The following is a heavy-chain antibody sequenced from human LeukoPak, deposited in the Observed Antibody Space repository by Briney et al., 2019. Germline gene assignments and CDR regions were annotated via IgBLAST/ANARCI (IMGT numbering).Heavy chain of an antibody. V-gene: IGHV4-59*01. CDR3: ARVELDIVVVTANQAGLWFDP. J-gene: IGHJ5*02. Sequence: TSETLSLTCTVSGGSISSYYWSWIRQPPGKGLEWIGYIYYSGSTNYNPSLKSRVTVSVDTSKNQFSLKLSSVTAADTAVYYCARVELDIVVVTANQAGLWFDPWGQGTLVTVPS. CDR1: GGSISSYY. CDR2: IYYSGST. D-gene: IGHD2-21*02.